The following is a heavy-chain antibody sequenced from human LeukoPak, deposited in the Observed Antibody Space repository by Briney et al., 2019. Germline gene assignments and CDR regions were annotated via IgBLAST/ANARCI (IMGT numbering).Heavy chain of an antibody. CDR1: GGSISSGSYY. CDR2: IYTSGST. V-gene: IGHV4-61*02. CDR3: ARDLGDRISDY. Sequence: PSEALSLTCTVSGGSISSGSYYWSWIRQPAGKGLEWIGRIYTSGSTNYNPSLKSRVTISVDTSKNQFSLKLSSVTAADTAVYYCARDLGDRISDYWGQGTLVTVSS. D-gene: IGHD2-15*01. J-gene: IGHJ4*02.